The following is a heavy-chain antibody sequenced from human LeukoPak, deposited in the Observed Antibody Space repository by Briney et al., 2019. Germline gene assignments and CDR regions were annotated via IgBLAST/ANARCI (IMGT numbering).Heavy chain of an antibody. CDR1: GFTFSSHW. CDR3: AREGEIPKIYFAY. D-gene: IGHD5-24*01. CDR2: IKQDGSET. Sequence: GGSLRLSCAVSGFTFSSHWMSWVRQAPGKGLEWVANIKQDGSETYYVDSVKGRFTISRDNAKNSLFLQMNSLRAEDTAVYYCAREGEIPKIYFAYWGQEPLATVSS. J-gene: IGHJ4*02. V-gene: IGHV3-7*01.